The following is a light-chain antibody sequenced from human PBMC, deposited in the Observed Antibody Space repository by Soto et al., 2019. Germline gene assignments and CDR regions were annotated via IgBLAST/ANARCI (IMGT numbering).Light chain of an antibody. Sequence: EIVMTQSPATLSVSPGERATLPCRASQSVSSKVAWYQQKPGQAPRLLIYGASTRATGIPARFSGSGSGTEFTLTISSLQSEDFAVYYCQQYNNCLDFGRRTKADI. J-gene: IGKJ4*01. CDR3: QQYNNCLD. CDR1: QSVSSK. CDR2: GAS. V-gene: IGKV3-15*01.